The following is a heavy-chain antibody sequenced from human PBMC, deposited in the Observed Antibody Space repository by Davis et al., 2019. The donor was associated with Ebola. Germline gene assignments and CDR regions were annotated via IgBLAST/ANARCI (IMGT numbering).Heavy chain of an antibody. V-gene: IGHV3-23*01. CDR1: GFIFRNYA. D-gene: IGHD5-24*01. CDR2: IHGNGIGA. J-gene: IGHJ5*02. Sequence: GSLRLSCSVSGFIFRNYAMAWVRQAPGKGLEWVSAIHGNGIGAFYADSVKGRFTISRDNSKNMLYLEMTSVRAEDTAIYYCTKDFTISTWGQGTLVTVSS. CDR3: TKDFTIST.